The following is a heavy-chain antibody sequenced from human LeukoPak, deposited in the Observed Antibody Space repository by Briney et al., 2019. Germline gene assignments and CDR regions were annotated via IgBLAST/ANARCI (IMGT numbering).Heavy chain of an antibody. CDR3: ARAVGSSESNWFDP. Sequence: SQSLSLTCTVSGDSISSGSYYWSWIRQPAGKGLEWIGRIYTSGTTKYNPSLKMRVTMSVDRSNNQFSLKRSSVTAVDTAVYYCARAVGSSESNWFDPWGQGALVTVSS. V-gene: IGHV4-61*02. CDR1: GDSISSGSYY. J-gene: IGHJ5*02. CDR2: IYTSGTT. D-gene: IGHD1-26*01.